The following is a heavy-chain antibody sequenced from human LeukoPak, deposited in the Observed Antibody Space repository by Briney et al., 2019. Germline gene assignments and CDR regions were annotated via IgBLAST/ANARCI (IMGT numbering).Heavy chain of an antibody. D-gene: IGHD3-3*01. J-gene: IGHJ3*02. V-gene: IGHV4-59*01. CDR2: IYYSGST. CDR3: ARGRFLDAFDI. CDR1: GDPISSYY. Sequence: SETLSLTCTVSGDPISSYYWSWIRQPPGKALEWIGYIYYSGSTKYKPPLKSRVTISLDTSKNQFSLKLSSVTAADTAVYYCARGRFLDAFDIWGQGTMVTVSS.